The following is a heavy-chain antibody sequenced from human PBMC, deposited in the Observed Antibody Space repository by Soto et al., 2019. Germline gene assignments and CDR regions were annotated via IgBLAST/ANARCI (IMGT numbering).Heavy chain of an antibody. CDR2: ISGSGGST. D-gene: IGHD6-13*01. J-gene: IGHJ4*02. Sequence: GGSLRLSCAASGFTFSSYAMSWVRQAPGKGLEWVSAISGSGGSTYYADSVKGRFTISRDNSKNRLYLKMNSLRAEDTAVYYGAKLPQPAVLPAGFDYWGQGTLVTVSS. CDR3: AKLPQPAVLPAGFDY. CDR1: GFTFSSYA. V-gene: IGHV3-23*01.